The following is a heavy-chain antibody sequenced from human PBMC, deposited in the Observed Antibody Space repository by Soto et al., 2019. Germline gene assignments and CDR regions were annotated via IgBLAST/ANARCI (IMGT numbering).Heavy chain of an antibody. CDR1: GYTFTSYA. D-gene: IGHD3-10*01. V-gene: IGHV1-3*01. Sequence: ASVKVSCKASGYTFTSYAMHWVRQAPGQRLEWMGWINAGNGNTKYSQKFQGRVTITRDTSASTAYMELSSLRSEDTAVYYCARDRRAPYGSGSYYSYYYYGMDVWGQGTTVTVSS. J-gene: IGHJ6*02. CDR2: INAGNGNT. CDR3: ARDRRAPYGSGSYYSYYYYGMDV.